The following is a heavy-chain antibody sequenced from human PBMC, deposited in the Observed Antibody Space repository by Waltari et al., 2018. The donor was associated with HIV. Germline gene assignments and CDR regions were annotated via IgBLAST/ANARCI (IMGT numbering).Heavy chain of an antibody. CDR1: GDSLGGSS. V-gene: IGHV4-34*01. CDR3: ARSRNYNVDLGAYFFNS. J-gene: IGHJ5*01. Sequence: QVQLQEWGAGLLKPSETLSLTCAVHGDSLGGSSWSWLRQPPGKGLAWIGDVGLRGNTNDNPSLKSRVTISIDTSKNQFSLKLTSAAAADTAVYFCARSRNYNVDLGAYFFNSWGQGTLVTVSS. CDR2: VGLRGNT. D-gene: IGHD3-16*01.